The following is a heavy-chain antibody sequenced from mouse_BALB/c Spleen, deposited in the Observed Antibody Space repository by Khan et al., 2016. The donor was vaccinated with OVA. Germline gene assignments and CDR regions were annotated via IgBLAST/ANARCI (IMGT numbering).Heavy chain of an antibody. V-gene: IGHV1-76*01. J-gene: IGHJ2*01. Sequence: QVQLKESGAELVRPGASVKLSCKTSRYIFTSYWIHWVKQRSGQGLEWIARIYPGTDNTYYNEKFKDKATLTADKSSSTAYMQLSSLKSEDSDGYCCAREEAVDHVDHWGQGTTLTVSS. D-gene: IGHD1-1*02. CDR1: RYIFTSYW. CDR3: AREEAVDHVDH. CDR2: IYPGTDNT.